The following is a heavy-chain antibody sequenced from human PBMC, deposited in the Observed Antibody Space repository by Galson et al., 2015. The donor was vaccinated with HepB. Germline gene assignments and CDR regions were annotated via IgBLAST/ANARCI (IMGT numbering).Heavy chain of an antibody. D-gene: IGHD3-10*01. CDR2: IDPSDSYT. Sequence: QSGAEVKKPGESLKISCKGSGYSFTTFWITWVRQRPGKGLEWMGRIDPSDSYTDYSPSFQGHVTISSDKSITTAYLHLNTLKASDTAIYYCASRHYYFRSGTWHNFSDYWGQGTQVTVSS. J-gene: IGHJ4*02. CDR3: ASRHYYFRSGTWHNFSDY. CDR1: GYSFTTFW. V-gene: IGHV5-10-1*01.